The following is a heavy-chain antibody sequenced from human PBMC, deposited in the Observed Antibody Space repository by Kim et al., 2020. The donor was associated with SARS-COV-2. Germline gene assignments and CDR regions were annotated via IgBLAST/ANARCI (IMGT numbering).Heavy chain of an antibody. J-gene: IGHJ4*02. D-gene: IGHD3-22*01. V-gene: IGHV3-23*01. CDR1: GFTFSSYA. CDR2: ISSSSSST. Sequence: GGSLRLSCAASGFTFSSYAMSWVRQAPGKGLEWVSSISSSSSSTYYADSVKGRFTISRDNSKNTLYLQMNSLRAEDTAVYYCAKGIHYDDSSGQNYFDYWGQGTLVTVSS. CDR3: AKGIHYDDSSGQNYFDY.